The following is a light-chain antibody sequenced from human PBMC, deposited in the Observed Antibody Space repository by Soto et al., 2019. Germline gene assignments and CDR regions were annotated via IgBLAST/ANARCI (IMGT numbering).Light chain of an antibody. J-gene: IGLJ2*01. Sequence: QSALTQPPSASGSPGQSVTISCTGTSSDVGGYKYVSWYQQHPGKAPKLMIYEVSKRPSGVPDRFSGSKSGNTASLTVSGLQAEDEADYCCSSYAGSNNLVFGGGTKLTVL. V-gene: IGLV2-8*01. CDR3: SSYAGSNNLV. CDR2: EVS. CDR1: SSDVGGYKY.